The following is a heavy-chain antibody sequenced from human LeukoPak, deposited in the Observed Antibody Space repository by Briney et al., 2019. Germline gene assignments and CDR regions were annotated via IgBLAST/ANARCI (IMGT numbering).Heavy chain of an antibody. CDR1: GYTFSSYG. CDR3: AKDPSWELLFYFDY. V-gene: IGHV3-30*18. CDR2: ISYDGSNK. Sequence: PGRSLRLSCAASGYTFSSYGMHRVRQAPGKGLEWVAVISYDGSNKYYADSVKGRFTISRDNSKNTLYLQMNSLRAEDTAVYYCAKDPSWELLFYFDYWGQGTLVTVSS. J-gene: IGHJ4*02. D-gene: IGHD1-26*01.